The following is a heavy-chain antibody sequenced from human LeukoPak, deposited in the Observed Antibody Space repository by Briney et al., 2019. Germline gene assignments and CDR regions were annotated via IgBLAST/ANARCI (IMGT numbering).Heavy chain of an antibody. D-gene: IGHD6-13*01. J-gene: IGHJ4*02. CDR2: IYYSGST. CDR1: GGSISSYY. CDR3: ARAAAGMAGDY. V-gene: IGHV4-59*01. Sequence: PSETLSLTCTVSGGSISSYYWSWIRQPPGKGLEWIGYIYYSGSTNYNPSLKSRVTISVDTSKNQFSLKLSSVTAADAAVYYCARAAAGMAGDYWGQGTLVTVSS.